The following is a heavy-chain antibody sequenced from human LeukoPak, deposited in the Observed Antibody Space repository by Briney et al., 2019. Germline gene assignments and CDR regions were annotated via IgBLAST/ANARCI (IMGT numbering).Heavy chain of an antibody. Sequence: SETLSLTCTVSGGSISSYYWSWIRQPAGKGLEWIGRIYTSGSTNYNPSLKSRVTMSVDTSKNQFSLKLSSVTAVDTAVYYCARVVAAAGTRGYFDYWGKGTLVTVSS. V-gene: IGHV4-4*07. D-gene: IGHD6-13*01. CDR3: ARVVAAAGTRGYFDY. CDR1: GGSISSYY. CDR2: IYTSGST. J-gene: IGHJ4*02.